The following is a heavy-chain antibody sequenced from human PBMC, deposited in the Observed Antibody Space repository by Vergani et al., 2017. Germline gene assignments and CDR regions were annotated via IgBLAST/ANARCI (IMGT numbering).Heavy chain of an antibody. J-gene: IGHJ4*02. CDR3: ARVQLELRRGSYYFDY. D-gene: IGHD1-1*01. CDR1: GFTFSSYW. CDR2: IKQDGSEK. V-gene: IGHV3-7*01. Sequence: EVQLVESGGGLVQPGGSLRLSCAASGFTFSSYWMSWVRQAPGKGLEWVANIKQDGSEKYYVDYVKGRFNISRDNAKNSLHLQMNSLRAEDTAVYYCARVQLELRRGSYYFDYWGQGTLVTVSS.